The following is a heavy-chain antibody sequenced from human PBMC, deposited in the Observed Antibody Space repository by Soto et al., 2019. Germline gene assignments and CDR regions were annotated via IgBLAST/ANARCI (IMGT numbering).Heavy chain of an antibody. CDR1: GFTFSSYG. D-gene: IGHD6-19*01. V-gene: IGHV3-30*18. J-gene: IGHJ3*02. CDR2: ISYDGSNK. Sequence: GGSLRLSCAASGFTFSSYGMHWVRQAPGKGLEWVAVISYDGSNKYYADSVKGRFTISRDNSKNTLYLQMNSLRAEDTAVYYCAKGSSGWYSLAFDIWGQGTMVTVSS. CDR3: AKGSSGWYSLAFDI.